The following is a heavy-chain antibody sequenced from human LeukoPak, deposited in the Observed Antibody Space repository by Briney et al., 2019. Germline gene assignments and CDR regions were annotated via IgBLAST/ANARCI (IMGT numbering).Heavy chain of an antibody. CDR2: INPNSGGT. CDR1: GYTFTGYY. CDR3: ARGGGAAAGLAAFDY. Sequence: EASVKVSCKASGYTFTGYYMHWVRQAPGQGLEWMGWINPNSGGTNYAQKFQGRVTMTRDTSISTAYMELSRLRSDDTAVYYCARGGGAAAGLAAFDYWGQGTLVTVSS. V-gene: IGHV1-2*02. D-gene: IGHD6-13*01. J-gene: IGHJ4*02.